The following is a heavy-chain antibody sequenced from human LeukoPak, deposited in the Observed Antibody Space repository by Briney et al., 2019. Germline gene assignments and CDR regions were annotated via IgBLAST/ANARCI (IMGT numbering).Heavy chain of an antibody. CDR2: LYPRDSDT. V-gene: IGHV5-51*01. D-gene: IGHD5-12*01. CDR1: GYNFTRYW. CDR3: ARQMGVASRKNYFDS. J-gene: IGHJ4*02. Sequence: GEPLKISCQASGYNFTRYWIGWVRQMPGKGLKWMELLYPRDSDTRYSPSFQGQVTFSADNSINTAYLRWSSLRASDTAIYYCARQMGVASRKNYFDSWGQGTLVTVSA.